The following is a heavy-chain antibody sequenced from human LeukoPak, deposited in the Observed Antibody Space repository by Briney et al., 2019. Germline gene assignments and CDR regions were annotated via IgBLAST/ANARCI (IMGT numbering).Heavy chain of an antibody. CDR3: ARVIRGYSSSTVGGYYYYGMDV. Sequence: ASVKASCNAAAYTFTSYGISWVRRVPEPPLKWMGWISAYNDNANYAQKLQGRVTMNTDTSTSTDYMEMRSLRYDDTAVYYCARVIRGYSSSTVGGYYYYGMDVWGKGTTVTVSS. J-gene: IGHJ6*04. V-gene: IGHV1-18*04. CDR2: ISAYNDNA. D-gene: IGHD6-13*01. CDR1: AYTFTSYG.